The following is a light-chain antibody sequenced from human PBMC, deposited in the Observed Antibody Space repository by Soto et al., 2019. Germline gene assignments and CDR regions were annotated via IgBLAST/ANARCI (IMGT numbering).Light chain of an antibody. CDR3: QQSYSASIT. V-gene: IGKV1-39*01. J-gene: IGKJ5*01. CDR2: GAS. CDR1: QSITTF. Sequence: DIQMTQSPSSLSASVGDRVTITCRASQSITTFLSWYHQKPGRAPNLLIYGASSLRSGVPSRFSGGGSGTDFTLTITSLQPEDFGTYYCQQSYSASITFGQGTRLDVK.